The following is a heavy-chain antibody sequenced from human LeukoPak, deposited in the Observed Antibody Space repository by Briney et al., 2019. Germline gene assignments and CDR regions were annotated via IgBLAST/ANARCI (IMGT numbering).Heavy chain of an antibody. CDR1: GGTVSSYA. D-gene: IGHD5-18*01. Sequence: SVKVSCKASGGTVSSYAISWVRQAPGQGLEWMGGIIPIFGTANYAQKFQGRGTITTDESTRTAYMELSSLRSEDTAVYYCARETDTAMVTDGGTGAYYFDYWGQGTLVTVSS. V-gene: IGHV1-69*05. J-gene: IGHJ4*02. CDR2: IIPIFGTA. CDR3: ARETDTAMVTDGGTGAYYFDY.